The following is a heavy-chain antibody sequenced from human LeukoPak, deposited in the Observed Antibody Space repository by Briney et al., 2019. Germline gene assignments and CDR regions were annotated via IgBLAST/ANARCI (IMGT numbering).Heavy chain of an antibody. D-gene: IGHD2-8*01. V-gene: IGHV1-2*06. CDR2: INPNSGDT. CDR1: GYTFTGYY. J-gene: IGHJ6*03. Sequence: ASVKVSCKASGYTFTGYYIHWVRQAPGQGLEWLGRINPNSGDTNYAQNFHGRVTMTRDMSITTTYMELNSLTSDDTAVYFCARSAEHCNNGVCFTDYYMDVWGKGTTVAVSS. CDR3: ARSAEHCNNGVCFTDYYMDV.